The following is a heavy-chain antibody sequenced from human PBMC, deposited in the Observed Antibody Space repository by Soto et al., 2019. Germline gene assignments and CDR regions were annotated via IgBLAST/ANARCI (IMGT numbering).Heavy chain of an antibody. CDR3: AWAITRDAFAI. Sequence: PGEALKISCKGSGYSFTSYWIGGVRQMPGKGREWMGIIYPGDSDTRYSPSFQGQVTISADKSISTAYLQWSSLKASDTAMYYCAWAITRDAFAIWGQGTMVTVSS. D-gene: IGHD2-2*01. CDR1: GYSFTSYW. V-gene: IGHV5-51*01. CDR2: IYPGDSDT. J-gene: IGHJ3*02.